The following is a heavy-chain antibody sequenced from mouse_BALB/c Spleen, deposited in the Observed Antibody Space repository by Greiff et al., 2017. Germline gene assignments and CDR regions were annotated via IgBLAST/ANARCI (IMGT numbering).Heavy chain of an antibody. CDR2: ISSGGST. CDR3: ARTLWSYAMDY. CDR1: GFTFSSYA. Sequence: EVQLVESGGGLVKPGGSLTLSCAASGFTFSSYAMSWVRQTPEKRLEWVASISSGGSTYYPDSVKGRFTISRDNARNILYLQMSSLRSEDTAMYYCARTLWSYAMDYWGQGTSVTVAS. J-gene: IGHJ4*01. D-gene: IGHD1-1*02. V-gene: IGHV5-6-5*01.